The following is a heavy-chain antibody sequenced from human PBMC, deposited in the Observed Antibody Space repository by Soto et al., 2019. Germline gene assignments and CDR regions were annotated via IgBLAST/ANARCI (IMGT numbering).Heavy chain of an antibody. CDR3: AKWAATPILDAFDI. J-gene: IGHJ3*02. CDR1: GFTFSSYG. V-gene: IGHV3-30*18. Sequence: PGGSLRLSCAASGFTFSSYGMHWVRQAPGKGLEWVAVISYDGSNKYYADSVKGRFTISRDNSKNTLYLQMNSLRAEDTAVYYCAKWAATPILDAFDIWGQGTRVTVSS. CDR2: ISYDGSNK. D-gene: IGHD2-15*01.